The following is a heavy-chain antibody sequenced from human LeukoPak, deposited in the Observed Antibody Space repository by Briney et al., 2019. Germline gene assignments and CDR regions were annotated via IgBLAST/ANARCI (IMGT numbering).Heavy chain of an antibody. Sequence: PGGSLRLSCAASGFTVSSNYMSWVRQAPGKGLEWVSVIYSAGNTYYADSVQGRFTMSRENPENALYLQMNSLRAEDTAVYYCARAHDRGYYYGFDYWGQGTLVTLSS. D-gene: IGHD3-22*01. CDR2: IYSAGNT. J-gene: IGHJ4*02. V-gene: IGHV3-66*01. CDR1: GFTVSSNY. CDR3: ARAHDRGYYYGFDY.